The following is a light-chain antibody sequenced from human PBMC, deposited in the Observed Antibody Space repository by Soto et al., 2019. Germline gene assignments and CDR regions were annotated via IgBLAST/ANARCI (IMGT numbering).Light chain of an antibody. Sequence: QLVLTQSPSASASPGASVKLTCTRSSGHTNYAIAWHQQQPEKGPRFLMKINSDGSHSKGDGVPDRFSGSSSGAERYFTISSLQSEDEADYYCQTWGTGIVTFGGGTKLTVL. J-gene: IGLJ2*01. CDR1: SGHTNYA. CDR3: QTWGTGIVT. CDR2: INSDGSH. V-gene: IGLV4-69*01.